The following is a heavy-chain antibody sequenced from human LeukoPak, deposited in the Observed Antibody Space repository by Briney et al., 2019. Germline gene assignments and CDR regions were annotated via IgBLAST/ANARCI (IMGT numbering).Heavy chain of an antibody. CDR3: ARGQDWFDP. Sequence: GRSLRLSCAASGFTFSSYGMHWVRQAPGKGPEWVAVISYDGSNKYYADSVKGRFTISRDNSKNTLYLQMNSLRADDTAVYYCARGQDWFDPWGQGTLVTVSS. V-gene: IGHV3-30*03. CDR2: ISYDGSNK. CDR1: GFTFSSYG. J-gene: IGHJ5*02.